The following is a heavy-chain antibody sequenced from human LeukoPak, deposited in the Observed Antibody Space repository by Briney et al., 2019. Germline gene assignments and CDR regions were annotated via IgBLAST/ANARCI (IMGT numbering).Heavy chain of an antibody. CDR2: IKSKTDGGTI. CDR3: TTDLDSSGPFDY. D-gene: IGHD6-19*01. CDR1: GFTFSNAW. Sequence: GGSLRLSCAASGFTFSNAWMSWVRQAPGKGLEWVGRIKSKTDGGTIDYAAPVKGRFTISRDDSKNTLYLQMNSLKTEDTAVYYCTTDLDSSGPFDYWGQGTLVTVSS. V-gene: IGHV3-15*01. J-gene: IGHJ4*02.